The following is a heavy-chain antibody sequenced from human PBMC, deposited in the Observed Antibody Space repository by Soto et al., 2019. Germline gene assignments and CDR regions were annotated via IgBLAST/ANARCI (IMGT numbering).Heavy chain of an antibody. D-gene: IGHD3-10*01. Sequence: EVQLVESGGDLVQPGGSLRLSCTASGFTFSMYWMHWVRQVPGKGPEWVSRISDDGSRADYADSVKGRFTISRDNAKDSLYWEMHGVRADDTAGEDCTGGPRPSSVGTGAFWGQGTPGTVAS. V-gene: IGHV3-74*01. J-gene: IGHJ4*02. CDR3: TGGPRPSSVGTGAF. CDR2: ISDDGSRA. CDR1: GFTFSMYW.